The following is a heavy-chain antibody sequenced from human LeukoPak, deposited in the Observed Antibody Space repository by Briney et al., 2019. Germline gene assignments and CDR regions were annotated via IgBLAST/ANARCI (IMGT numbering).Heavy chain of an antibody. D-gene: IGHD6-19*01. J-gene: IGHJ4*02. CDR2: ITSSSSI. CDR3: AMQWLVKGGYYFDY. Sequence: GGSLRLSCAASGFTFSNYGMNGVRQAPGKGLEWVSFITSSSSIYYADSVKGRFTISRDNAKNSLFLQMNSLRAEDTAVYYCAMQWLVKGGYYFDYWGQGTLVSVSS. V-gene: IGHV3-48*01. CDR1: GFTFSNYG.